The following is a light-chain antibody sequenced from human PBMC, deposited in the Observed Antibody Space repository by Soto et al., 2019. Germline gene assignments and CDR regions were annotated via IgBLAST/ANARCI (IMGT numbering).Light chain of an antibody. CDR1: QGVNHY. V-gene: IGKV3-11*01. CDR2: DAS. CDR3: QQRSNWPPV. Sequence: EIVFTQAPATLSLVPGGRATLSCRASQGVNHYLAWYQQKPGQAPRLLIYDASNRATGIPARFSGSGSGTDFTLTISSLEPEDFAVYYCQQRSNWPPVFGGGTKVEIK. J-gene: IGKJ4*01.